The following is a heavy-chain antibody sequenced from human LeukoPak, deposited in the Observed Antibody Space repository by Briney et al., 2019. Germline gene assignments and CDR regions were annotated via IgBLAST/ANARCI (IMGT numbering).Heavy chain of an antibody. J-gene: IGHJ5*02. V-gene: IGHV1-2*02. CDR1: GYTFTGYY. CDR3: AREIVVVPAAISWFAP. D-gene: IGHD2-2*02. Sequence: ASVKVSCKASGYTFTGYYMHWVRQAPGQGLEWMGWINPNSGGTNYAQKFQGRVTMTWDTSISTAYMELSRLRSDDTAVYYCAREIVVVPAAISWFAPWGQGTLVTVSS. CDR2: INPNSGGT.